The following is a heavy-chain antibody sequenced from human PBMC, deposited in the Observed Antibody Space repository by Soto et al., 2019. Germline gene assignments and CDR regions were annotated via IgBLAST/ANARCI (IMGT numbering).Heavy chain of an antibody. D-gene: IGHD6-19*01. CDR3: AKEGGVEVLGIAVAGIDY. Sequence: EVQLLESGGGLVQPGGSLRLSCAATGFTFSSYAMSWVRRAPGKGLEWVSAISRSGGSPYYADSVKGRFTISRDNSKNTLHMQMNSLRADDTAVYYCAKEGGVEVLGIAVAGIDYWGQGTLVTVSS. J-gene: IGHJ4*02. CDR1: GFTFSSYA. V-gene: IGHV3-23*01. CDR2: ISRSGGSP.